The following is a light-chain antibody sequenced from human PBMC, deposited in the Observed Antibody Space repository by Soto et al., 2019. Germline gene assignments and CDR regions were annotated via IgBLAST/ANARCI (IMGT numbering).Light chain of an antibody. J-gene: IGKJ1*01. CDR3: QQSYNTPWT. Sequence: DIQMTQSPSFVSASVGDRVTITCRASQDISNWLVWYQQKPGKAPNLLIYAASSLQSGVPSRFSGSGSGTDFTLTISSLQPEDFATYYCQQSYNTPWTFGQGTKVEI. CDR1: QDISNW. CDR2: AAS. V-gene: IGKV1D-12*01.